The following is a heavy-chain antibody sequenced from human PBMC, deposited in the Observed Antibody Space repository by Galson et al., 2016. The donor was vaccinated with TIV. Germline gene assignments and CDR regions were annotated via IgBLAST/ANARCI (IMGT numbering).Heavy chain of an antibody. Sequence: SETLSLTCTVSGDSVSSPNYYWGWIRQPPGKGLEWIGYIYYTGSADYNPSLKSRVTILVDTSHNHFTLRLRSVTAADTAVYYGARPSRYKWNGNIDHWGQGALVTVSS. J-gene: IGHJ4*02. V-gene: IGHV4-39*02. CDR1: GDSVSSPNYY. D-gene: IGHD1-20*01. CDR2: IYYTGSA. CDR3: ARPSRYKWNGNIDH.